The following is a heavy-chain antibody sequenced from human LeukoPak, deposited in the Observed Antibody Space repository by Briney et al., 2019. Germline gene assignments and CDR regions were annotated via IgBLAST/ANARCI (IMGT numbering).Heavy chain of an antibody. V-gene: IGHV1-58*02. J-gene: IGHJ6*03. CDR2: IVVGSGNT. D-gene: IGHD1-26*01. CDR1: GFTFTSSA. Sequence: ASVKVSCKAYGFTFTSSAMQWVRQARGQRLEWIGWIVVGSGNTNYAQKFQERVTITRDMSTSTAYMELSSLRSEDTAVYYCAAAQYLGGSYGYYYYYYMDVWGKGTTVTVSS. CDR3: AAAQYLGGSYGYYYYYYMDV.